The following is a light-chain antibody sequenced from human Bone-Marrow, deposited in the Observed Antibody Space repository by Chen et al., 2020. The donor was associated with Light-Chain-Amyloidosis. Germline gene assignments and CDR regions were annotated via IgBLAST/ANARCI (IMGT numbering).Light chain of an antibody. CDR1: NIGSTS. V-gene: IGLV3-21*02. CDR3: QVWDRGGDRPV. Sequence: SYVLTQPSSVSVAPGQTATIACGGNNIGSTSVHWYQQTPGQAPLLVVYDDSYRPSGIPERVCGSEAGNPATLTVSRVGAGDEADDYCQVWDRGGDRPVLGGGTKVTGL. CDR2: DDS. J-gene: IGLJ3*02.